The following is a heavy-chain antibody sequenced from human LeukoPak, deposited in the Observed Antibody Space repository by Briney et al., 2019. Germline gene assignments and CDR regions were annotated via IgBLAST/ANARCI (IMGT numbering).Heavy chain of an antibody. Sequence: ASVKVSCKASGYTFTSYYMHWVRQAPGQGLEWMGIINPSGGSTSYAQKFQGRVTMTRDMSTSTAYMELRSLTSDDTAVYYCAREESIGSYQFLHDYWGQGTLVTVSS. CDR1: GYTFTSYY. J-gene: IGHJ4*02. V-gene: IGHV1-46*01. D-gene: IGHD1-26*01. CDR3: AREESIGSYQFLHDY. CDR2: INPSGGST.